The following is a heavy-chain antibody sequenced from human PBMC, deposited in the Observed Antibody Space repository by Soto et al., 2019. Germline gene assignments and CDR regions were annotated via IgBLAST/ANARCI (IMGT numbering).Heavy chain of an antibody. CDR3: AHRRRGLGGKEYFDL. V-gene: IGHV2-5*02. CDR1: GFSLSTSGVG. Sequence: ITLKESGPTLVKPTQTLTLTCTFSGFSLSTSGVGVGWIRQPPGKALAWLALIYWADDKRYSPSQKSRITTNKDPSTNQVVLTMNNMDPVDTATYYGAHRRRGLGGKEYFDLWGRGTLVTVSS. J-gene: IGHJ2*01. D-gene: IGHD3-16*01. CDR2: IYWADDK.